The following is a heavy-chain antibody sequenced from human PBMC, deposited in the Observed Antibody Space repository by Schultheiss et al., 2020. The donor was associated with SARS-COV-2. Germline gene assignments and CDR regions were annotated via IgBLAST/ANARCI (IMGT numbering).Heavy chain of an antibody. D-gene: IGHD4-17*01. V-gene: IGHV3-48*03. CDR1: GFTFSSYE. Sequence: GGSLRLSCAASGFTFSSYEMNWVRQAPGKGLEWVSYISSSGSTIYYADSVKGRFTISRDNAKNSLYLQMNSLRAEDTAVYYCGPHFLSTVTSLGYWGQGTLVTVSS. CDR2: ISSSGSTI. J-gene: IGHJ4*02. CDR3: GPHFLSTVTSLGY.